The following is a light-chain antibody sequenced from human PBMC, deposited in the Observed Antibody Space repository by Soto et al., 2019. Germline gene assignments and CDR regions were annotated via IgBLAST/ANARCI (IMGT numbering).Light chain of an antibody. V-gene: IGKV4-1*01. J-gene: IGKJ1*01. CDR3: QQYYTTPWT. CDR2: WAS. CDR1: QSVLYSSNNKNY. Sequence: DIVMTQSPDSLAVSLGERATINCKSSQSVLYSSNNKNYLAWYQQKPGQPPKLLIYWASTRKSGVPDRFSGSGSWTDFTLSISSLQAEDVAVYSCQQYYTTPWTFGQGTKLEIK.